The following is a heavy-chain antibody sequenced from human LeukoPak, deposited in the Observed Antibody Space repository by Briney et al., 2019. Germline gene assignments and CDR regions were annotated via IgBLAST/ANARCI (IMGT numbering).Heavy chain of an antibody. CDR1: GYSISSGYY. D-gene: IGHD3-22*01. J-gene: IGHJ3*02. V-gene: IGHV4-38-2*01. CDR2: IYHSGST. CDR3: ARVPYDSSGYYYAAAFDI. Sequence: PSETLSLTCAVSGYSISSGYYWGWIRQPPGKGLEWIGSIYHSGSTYYNPSLKSRVTISVDTSKNQFSLKLSSVTAADTAVYYCARVPYDSSGYYYAAAFDIWGQGTMVTVSS.